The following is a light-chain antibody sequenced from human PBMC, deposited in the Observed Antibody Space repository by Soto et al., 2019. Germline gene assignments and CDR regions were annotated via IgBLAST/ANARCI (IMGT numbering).Light chain of an antibody. V-gene: IGLV2-23*01. CDR2: EGS. J-gene: IGLJ1*01. CDR1: SSDVGSYNL. CDR3: GTWDRSLSAYV. Sequence: QSVLTQPASVSGSPGQSITISCTGTSSDVGSYNLVSWYQQHPGKAPKLMIYEGSKRPSGISYRFSGSKSGNTASLTISGLQAEHEADYYCGTWDRSLSAYVFGTGTKVTVL.